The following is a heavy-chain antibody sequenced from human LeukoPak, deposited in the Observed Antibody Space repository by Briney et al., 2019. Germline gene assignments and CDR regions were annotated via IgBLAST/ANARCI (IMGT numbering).Heavy chain of an antibody. CDR3: ARVTMIVVVNGAEDWFDP. D-gene: IGHD3-22*01. V-gene: IGHV4-38-2*02. Sequence: SETLSLTCTVSGYSISSGYYWGWFRQPPGKGLGWIGSIYHSGSTYYNPSLKSRVTISVDTSKNQFSLKLSSVTAADTAVYYCARVTMIVVVNGAEDWFDPWGQGTLVTVSS. CDR1: GYSISSGYY. J-gene: IGHJ5*02. CDR2: IYHSGST.